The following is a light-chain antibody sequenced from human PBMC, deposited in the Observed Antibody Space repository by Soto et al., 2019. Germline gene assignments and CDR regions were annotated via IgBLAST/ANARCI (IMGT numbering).Light chain of an antibody. V-gene: IGLV1-40*01. Sequence: QSVLTQPPSVSGAPGQRVTISCTGSSSNIGAGYDVHWYQQLPGTAPKLLIYGNSNRPSGVPDRFSGSKSGTSASLAITGLQAEDEADYYCQSYGSSLSRVFVGGTKLTVL. CDR2: GNS. J-gene: IGLJ2*01. CDR3: QSYGSSLSRV. CDR1: SSNIGAGYD.